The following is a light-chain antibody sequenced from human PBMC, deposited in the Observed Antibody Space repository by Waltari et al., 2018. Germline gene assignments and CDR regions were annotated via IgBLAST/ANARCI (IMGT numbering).Light chain of an antibody. CDR1: SSHVGGYNY. J-gene: IGLJ3*02. V-gene: IGLV2-14*03. CDR2: DVT. CDR3: FSYTSSSTWV. Sequence: QSALTQPASVSGSPGQSITISCTGTSSHVGGYNYVSWFQQHPGKAPKLMIYDVTNRPSGVSNRFSGSKSGDTASLTISGLQAEDEADYYCFSYTSSSTWVFGGGTKLTVL.